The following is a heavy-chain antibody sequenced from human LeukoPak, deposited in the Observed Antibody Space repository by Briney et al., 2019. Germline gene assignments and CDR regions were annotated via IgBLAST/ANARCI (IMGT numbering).Heavy chain of an antibody. CDR3: ARDGTGYSYQPGDY. CDR1: GFTFSSYA. J-gene: IGHJ4*02. CDR2: ISYDGSSK. Sequence: QAGGSLRLSCAASGFTFSSYAIHWVRQAPGKGLEWVTFISYDGSSKSYADSVKGRFTISRDNSKNTLYLQMNSLRAEDTAVYYCARDGTGYSYQPGDYWGQGTLVTVSS. V-gene: IGHV3-30-3*01. D-gene: IGHD5-18*01.